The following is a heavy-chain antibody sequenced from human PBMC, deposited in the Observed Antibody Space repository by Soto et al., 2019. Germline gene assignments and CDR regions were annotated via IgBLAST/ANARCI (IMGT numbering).Heavy chain of an antibody. Sequence: PGGSLRLSWAASGFRFDDFAMHWVRQAPGEGLEWVSGVSWNRVGKGYADSVKGRFIISRDNAKDPLFLRMDTLRPEDTAVYFCVKDRSYDILTGQSDFDYWGQGVLVTVSS. CDR3: VKDRSYDILTGQSDFDY. J-gene: IGHJ4*02. V-gene: IGHV3-9*01. CDR2: VSWNRVGK. CDR1: GFRFDDFA. D-gene: IGHD3-9*01.